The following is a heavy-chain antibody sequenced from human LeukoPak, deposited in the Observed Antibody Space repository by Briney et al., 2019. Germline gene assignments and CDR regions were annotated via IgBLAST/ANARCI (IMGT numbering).Heavy chain of an antibody. J-gene: IGHJ4*02. V-gene: IGHV4-59*11. D-gene: IGHD5-18*01. CDR3: ATLQRGSIYGYFDF. CDR2: VLDSVRT. Sequence: PSETLSLTCTVSGGSITSHYWSWIRQPPGKGLEWIAYVLDSVRTKDNPSLQSRLTLSADTSKNQFSLRLSSVTAADTAVYYCATLQRGSIYGYFDFWGQGIKVTVSS. CDR1: GGSITSHY.